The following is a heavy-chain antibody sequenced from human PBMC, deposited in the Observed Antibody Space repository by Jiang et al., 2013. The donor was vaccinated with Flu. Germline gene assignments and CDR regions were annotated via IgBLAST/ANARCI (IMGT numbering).Heavy chain of an antibody. CDR2: VDPEDGET. CDR3: ATDGVVAASYYYYGMDV. Sequence: YTFTDYYMHWVQQAPGKGLEWMGLVDPEDGETIYAEKFQGRVTITADTSTDTAYMELSSLRSEDTAVYYCATDGVVAASYYYYGMDVWGQGTTVTVSS. CDR1: YTFTDYY. V-gene: IGHV1-69-2*01. J-gene: IGHJ6*02. D-gene: IGHD2-15*01.